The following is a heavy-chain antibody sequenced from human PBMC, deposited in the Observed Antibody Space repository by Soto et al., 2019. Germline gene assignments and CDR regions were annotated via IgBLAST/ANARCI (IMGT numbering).Heavy chain of an antibody. CDR2: IIPFFGTS. D-gene: IGHD6-13*01. V-gene: IGHV1-69*01. Sequence: QVQLGQSGAEVKKPGSSVKVACKASGGTFSSYAVNWVRQAPGQGLEWMGGIIPFFGTSNYAQKFQGRGTITADESTSTAYMELRSLRSEYTAVYYCARVGYSTNYGMAVWCHGTTVTVSS. J-gene: IGHJ6*02. CDR1: GGTFSSYA. CDR3: ARVGYSTNYGMAV.